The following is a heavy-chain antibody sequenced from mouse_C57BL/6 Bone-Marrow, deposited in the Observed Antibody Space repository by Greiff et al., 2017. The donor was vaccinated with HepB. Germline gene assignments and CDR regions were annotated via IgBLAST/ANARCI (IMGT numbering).Heavy chain of an antibody. CDR1: GFTFSNYW. CDR3: TAEGFYYAMDY. CDR2: IRLKSDNYAT. Sequence: EVKLVESGGGLVQPGGSMKLSCVASGFTFSNYWMNWVRQSPEKGLEWVAQIRLKSDNYATHYAESVKGRFTISRDDSKSSVYLQMNNLRAEDTGIYYCTAEGFYYAMDYWGQGTSVTVSS. V-gene: IGHV6-3*01. J-gene: IGHJ4*01.